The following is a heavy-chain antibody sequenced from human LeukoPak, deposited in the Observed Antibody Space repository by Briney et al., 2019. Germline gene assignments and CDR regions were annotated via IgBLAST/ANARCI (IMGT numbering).Heavy chain of an antibody. CDR1: GFTVSGYG. D-gene: IGHD2-15*01. Sequence: GRSLRLSCAASGFTVSGYGMHWVRQAPGKGLEWVAVIWYDGTNKYYADSVKGRFTISRDNSKNTLYLQMNSLRAEDTAVYYCARDGGGYCSGGSCYFNWFDPWGQGTLVTVSS. CDR3: ARDGGGYCSGGSCYFNWFDP. J-gene: IGHJ5*02. V-gene: IGHV3-33*01. CDR2: IWYDGTNK.